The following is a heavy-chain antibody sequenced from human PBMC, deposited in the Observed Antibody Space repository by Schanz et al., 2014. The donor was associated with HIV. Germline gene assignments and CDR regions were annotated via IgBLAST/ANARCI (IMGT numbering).Heavy chain of an antibody. Sequence: EVQLVESGGGWVQPGRSLRLSCITSGFTFDDCAMHWVRQAPGKGLEWVSGISWSGKNTGYADSVRGRFSISRDSGKRSLYLQMNSLRTEDTALYYCAKVYYDRGGHFDYWGQGTLVTVSS. J-gene: IGHJ4*02. CDR2: ISWSGKNT. CDR3: AKVYYDRGGHFDY. D-gene: IGHD3-10*02. V-gene: IGHV3-9*01. CDR1: GFTFDDCA.